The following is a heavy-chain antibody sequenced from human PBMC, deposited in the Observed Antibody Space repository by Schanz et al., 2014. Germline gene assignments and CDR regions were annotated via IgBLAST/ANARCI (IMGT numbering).Heavy chain of an antibody. J-gene: IGHJ4*02. CDR3: ARESSNDIVLVPGAVFDH. CDR2: VPFDGSQK. D-gene: IGHD2-2*01. CDR1: GFTFSSYA. V-gene: IGHV3-30*04. Sequence: VQLAESGGGLVQPGGSLRLSCAASGFTFSSYALHWVRQAPGKGLEWVAFVPFDGSQKFYADSVKGRFTISRDNSKNTVYLQMNSLRPGDTAMYYCARESSNDIVLVPGAVFDHWGQGILVTVSS.